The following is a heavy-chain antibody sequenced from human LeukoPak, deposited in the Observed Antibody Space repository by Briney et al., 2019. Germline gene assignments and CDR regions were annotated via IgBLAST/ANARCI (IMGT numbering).Heavy chain of an antibody. J-gene: IGHJ5*02. CDR2: ITGTGGDT. Sequence: TGGSLRLSCAASGFTFSTYVMIWVRQAPGKGLEWVSAITGTGGDTYYADSVKGRFTISRDNSKNTLYLQMNSLRAEDTAVYYCVKLHCSSTSCYIGWFDPWGQGTLVTVSS. CDR1: GFTFSTYV. D-gene: IGHD2-2*02. V-gene: IGHV3-23*01. CDR3: VKLHCSSTSCYIGWFDP.